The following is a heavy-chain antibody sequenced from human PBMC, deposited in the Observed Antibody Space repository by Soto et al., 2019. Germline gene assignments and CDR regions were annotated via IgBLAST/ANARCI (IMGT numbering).Heavy chain of an antibody. Sequence: QVQLQESGPGLVKPPQTLSLTCTVSGGSISSGDYYWSWIRQPPGKGLEWIGYIYYSGSTYYNPSRKSRVTISLDTSKNQFSLKLSAVTAADTAVYYCAIVVAARPFYYYGMDVWGQGTTVTVSS. CDR3: AIVVAARPFYYYGMDV. CDR2: IYYSGST. CDR1: GGSISSGDYY. D-gene: IGHD6-6*01. V-gene: IGHV4-30-4*01. J-gene: IGHJ6*02.